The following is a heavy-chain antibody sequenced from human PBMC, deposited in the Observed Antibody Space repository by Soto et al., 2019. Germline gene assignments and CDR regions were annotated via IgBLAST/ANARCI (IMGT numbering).Heavy chain of an antibody. V-gene: IGHV3-23*01. J-gene: IGHJ3*01. CDR3: ANVPLTITFGGERDAFDL. D-gene: IGHD3-16*01. CDR1: GFTFSSYA. Sequence: EVQLLESGGGLVQPGGSLRLSCAASGFTFSSYAMSWVRQAPGKGLEWVAAISGRGGSTYYADSVQGRFTISRDNSKNTLYLQMNSLRAEDTAVYYCANVPLTITFGGERDAFDLWGQGTMVTVSS. CDR2: ISGRGGST.